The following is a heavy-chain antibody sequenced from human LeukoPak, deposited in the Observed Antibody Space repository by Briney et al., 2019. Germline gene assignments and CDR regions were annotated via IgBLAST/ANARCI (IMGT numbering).Heavy chain of an antibody. D-gene: IGHD4-17*01. CDR3: TSNYGLDY. Sequence: PGGSLRLSCAASGFTFSSYAMSWVRQAPGKGLQWVSVISGSGGGTYFADSVRGRFIISRDNSKRTLYMQMNSLRAEDTAVYYCTSNYGLDYWGQGTLVTVSS. J-gene: IGHJ4*02. V-gene: IGHV3-23*01. CDR2: ISGSGGGT. CDR1: GFTFSSYA.